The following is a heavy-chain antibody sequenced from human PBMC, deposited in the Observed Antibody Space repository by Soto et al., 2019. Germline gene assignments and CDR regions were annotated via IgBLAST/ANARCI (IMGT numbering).Heavy chain of an antibody. V-gene: IGHV3-30*18. CDR1: GFTFSSYG. Sequence: QVQLVESGGGVVQPGRSLRLSCAASGFTFSSYGMHWVRQAPGKGLEWVAVISYDGSNKYYADSVKGRFTISRDNSKNTLYRQMNSLRAEDTAVYYCAKDSSSWYYYYYYGMDVWGQGTTVTVSS. CDR2: ISYDGSNK. J-gene: IGHJ6*02. CDR3: AKDSSSWYYYYYYGMDV. D-gene: IGHD6-13*01.